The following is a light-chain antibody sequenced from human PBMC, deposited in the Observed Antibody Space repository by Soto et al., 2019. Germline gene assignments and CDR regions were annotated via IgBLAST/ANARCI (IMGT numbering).Light chain of an antibody. J-gene: IGKJ1*01. CDR1: QSVDIS. Sequence: EIVLTQSPATLSVSPGERVILSCMASQSVDISLAWYQQKPGQAPRLLIYGASTRATDMPGTFSGRGSGTEFTLTITSLRPEDFGVYYCQQYRSWPRTFGQGTKVDIK. CDR3: QQYRSWPRT. CDR2: GAS. V-gene: IGKV3-15*01.